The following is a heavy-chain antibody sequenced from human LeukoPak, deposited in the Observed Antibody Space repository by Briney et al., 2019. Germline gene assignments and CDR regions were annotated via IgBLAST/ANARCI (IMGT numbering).Heavy chain of an antibody. CDR2: INPNSGGT. Sequence: ASVKVSCKASGYTFTSYYMHWVRQAPGQGLEWMGRINPNSGGTNYAQKFQGRVTMTRDTSVSTAYMELSRLRSDDTAVYYCARGQMATPFDPWGQGTLVTVSS. CDR1: GYTFTSYY. V-gene: IGHV1-2*06. J-gene: IGHJ5*02. D-gene: IGHD5-24*01. CDR3: ARGQMATPFDP.